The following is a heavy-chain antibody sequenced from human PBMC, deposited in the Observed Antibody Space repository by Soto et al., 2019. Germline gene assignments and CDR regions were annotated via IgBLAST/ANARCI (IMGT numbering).Heavy chain of an antibody. V-gene: IGHV4-4*07. J-gene: IGHJ4*02. CDR2: IYSGGRN. Sequence: SSETLSLTCTVSGGSISSFYWSWIRQPARKGLEWIGRIYSGGRNNYNHSRKSRVTMSVDTSKNQFSLRLSSVTAADTAMYYCARGSSRWDYWGQGTLVTVSS. CDR3: ARGSSRWDY. CDR1: GGSISSFY. D-gene: IGHD6-13*01.